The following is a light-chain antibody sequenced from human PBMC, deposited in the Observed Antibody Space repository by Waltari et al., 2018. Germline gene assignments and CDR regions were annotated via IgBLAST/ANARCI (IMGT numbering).Light chain of an antibody. V-gene: IGLV4-69*01. CDR3: QTGGHGTWV. Sequence: QLVLTQSPSASASLGASVKLTCTLSSGHSSNVIAWLQEQPGKGPRYLMKVNSDGSHSKGDEIPDRFSGPSSGAERYLTISNLQSEDEADYYCQTGGHGTWVFGGGTKLIVL. CDR2: VNSDGSH. CDR1: SGHSSNV. J-gene: IGLJ3*02.